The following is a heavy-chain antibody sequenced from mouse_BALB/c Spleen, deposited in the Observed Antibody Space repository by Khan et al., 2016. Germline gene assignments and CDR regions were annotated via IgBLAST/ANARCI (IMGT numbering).Heavy chain of an antibody. J-gene: IGHJ2*01. CDR2: IDPANGNT. CDR3: ARSTDY. CDR1: GFNIKDTY. V-gene: IGHV14-3*02. Sequence: VQLQQSGAELVKPGASVKLSCTASGFNIKDTYMHWVKQRPEQGLEWIGRIDPANGNTKYDPKFQGQATITADTSSNKAYLQRSSLTYEDTAFYYCARSTDYWGQGTTLTVSS.